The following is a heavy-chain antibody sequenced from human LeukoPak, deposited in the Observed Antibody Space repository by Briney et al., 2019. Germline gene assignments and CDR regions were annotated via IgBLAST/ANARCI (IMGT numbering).Heavy chain of an antibody. Sequence: PSETLSLTCTVSGGSISSGDYYWSWIRQPPGKGLEWIGEINHSGSTNYNPSLKSRVTISVDTSKNQFSLKLSSVSAADTAVYYCARIGWEIVVAIDYWGQGTLVTVSS. V-gene: IGHV4-30-4*01. D-gene: IGHD3-22*01. CDR1: GGSISSGDYY. J-gene: IGHJ4*02. CDR2: INHSGST. CDR3: ARIGWEIVVAIDY.